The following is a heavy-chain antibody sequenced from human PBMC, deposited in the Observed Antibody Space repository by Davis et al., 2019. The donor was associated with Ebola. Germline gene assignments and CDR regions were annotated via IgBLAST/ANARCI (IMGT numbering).Heavy chain of an antibody. D-gene: IGHD3-22*01. CDR1: GDSVSSNTAA. V-gene: IGHV6-1*01. Sequence: MPSETLSLTCAISGDSVSSNTAAWNWIRQSPSRGLEWLGRTYYRSKWYVDYPVSVKSRMTITSDTSKNQFSLQLTSVTPEDTATYYCARDPPYDQGYDYWGRGILVTVSS. J-gene: IGHJ4*02. CDR2: TYYRSKWYV. CDR3: ARDPPYDQGYDY.